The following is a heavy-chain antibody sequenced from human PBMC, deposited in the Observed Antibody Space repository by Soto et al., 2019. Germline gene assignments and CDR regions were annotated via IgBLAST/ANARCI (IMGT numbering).Heavy chain of an antibody. Sequence: GESLKISCKGSGYSFTSYWIGWVRQMPGKGLEWMGIIYPGDSDTRYSPSFQGQVTISADKSISTAYLQWSSLKASDTAMYYCARRGYSYGSSGTYYYYMDVWGKGTTVTVSS. CDR3: ARRGYSYGSSGTYYYYMDV. CDR1: GYSFTSYW. V-gene: IGHV5-51*01. CDR2: IYPGDSDT. J-gene: IGHJ6*03. D-gene: IGHD5-18*01.